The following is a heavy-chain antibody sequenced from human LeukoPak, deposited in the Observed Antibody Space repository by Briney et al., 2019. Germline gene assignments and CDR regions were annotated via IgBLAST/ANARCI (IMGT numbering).Heavy chain of an antibody. V-gene: IGHV1-46*01. J-gene: IGHJ4*02. CDR3: ARDSRNNYYDSSCFDY. CDR1: GYTFTSYY. Sequence: ASVKVFCKASGYTFTSYYMHWVRQAPGQGLEWMGIINPSGGSTSYAQKFQGRVTMTRDTSTSTVYMELSSLRSEDTAVYYCARDSRNNYYDSSCFDYWGQGTLVTVSS. CDR2: INPSGGST. D-gene: IGHD3-22*01.